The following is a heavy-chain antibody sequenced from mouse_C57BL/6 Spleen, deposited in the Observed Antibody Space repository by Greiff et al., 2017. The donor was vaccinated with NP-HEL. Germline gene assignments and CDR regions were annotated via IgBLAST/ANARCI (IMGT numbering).Heavy chain of an antibody. D-gene: IGHD4-1*02. J-gene: IGHJ3*01. V-gene: IGHV1-80*01. Sequence: VKLMESGAELVKPGASVKISCKASCYAFSSYWMNWVKQRPGKGLEWIGQIYPGDGDTNYNGKFKGKATLTADKSSSTADMQLSSLTSEDSAVYFCAASTVTGFAYWGQGTLVTVSA. CDR1: CYAFSSYW. CDR2: IYPGDGDT. CDR3: AASTVTGFAY.